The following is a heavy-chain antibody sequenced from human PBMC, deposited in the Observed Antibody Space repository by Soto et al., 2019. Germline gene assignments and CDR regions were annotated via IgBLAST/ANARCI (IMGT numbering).Heavy chain of an antibody. CDR1: GYTFTSYG. J-gene: IGHJ5*02. CDR2: ISAYNGNT. V-gene: IGHV1-18*01. Sequence: QVQLVQSGAEVKKPGASVKVSCKASGYTFTSYGISWVRQAPGQGLEWMGWISAYNGNTNYAQKLQGRVTMTTDTSTSKVDMELRSLRSDDTAVYYCARDDVEYSSSFLGWFDPWGQGTLVTVSS. CDR3: ARDDVEYSSSFLGWFDP. D-gene: IGHD6-6*01.